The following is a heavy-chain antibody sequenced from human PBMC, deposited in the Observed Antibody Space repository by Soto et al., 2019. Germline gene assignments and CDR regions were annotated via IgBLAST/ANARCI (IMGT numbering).Heavy chain of an antibody. CDR3: ASKGLLDIVSVPPADPYSYYGLDV. Sequence: QIHLVQSGAEVKKPGASVKVSCEASGYTFTSYDISWVRQAPGQGLEWMGWISGNNGNTLYAQKFQGRSTMTTDTSPTTAYMKLRSLTSSDPAVYYCASKGLLDIVSVPPADPYSYYGLDVWGKGTTVTVSS. CDR1: GYTFTSYD. D-gene: IGHD2-15*01. J-gene: IGHJ6*04. CDR2: ISGNNGNT. V-gene: IGHV1-18*01.